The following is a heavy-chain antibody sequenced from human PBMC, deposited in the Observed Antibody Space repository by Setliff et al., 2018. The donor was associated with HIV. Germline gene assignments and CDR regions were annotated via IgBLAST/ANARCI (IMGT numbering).Heavy chain of an antibody. CDR3: ARGAGYYGSGSSLPLGY. CDR1: GGSFSGYY. CDR2: INHSGST. J-gene: IGHJ4*02. V-gene: IGHV4-34*01. Sequence: PSETLSLTCAVYGGSFSGYYWSWIRQPPGKGLEWIGEINHSGSTNYNPSLKSRVTISVDTSKNQFSLKLNSVTAADTAVYYCARGAGYYGSGSSLPLGYWSQGTLVTVSS. D-gene: IGHD3-10*01.